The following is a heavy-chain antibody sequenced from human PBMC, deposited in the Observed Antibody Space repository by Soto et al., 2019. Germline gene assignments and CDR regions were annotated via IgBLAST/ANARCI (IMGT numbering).Heavy chain of an antibody. Sequence: QVKLVESGGGVVQPGRSVRLSCVASGFPFSDYGMHWVRQAPGKGLEWVGVISFDGSNKYYGDSVKGRFTISTDNSKKMVCLQMNSLRPEDTAVYYCAKDFRFPNFSWRWFDPWGQGTLVTVSS. CDR2: ISFDGSNK. J-gene: IGHJ5*02. D-gene: IGHD3-3*01. CDR1: GFPFSDYG. CDR3: AKDFRFPNFSWRWFDP. V-gene: IGHV3-30*18.